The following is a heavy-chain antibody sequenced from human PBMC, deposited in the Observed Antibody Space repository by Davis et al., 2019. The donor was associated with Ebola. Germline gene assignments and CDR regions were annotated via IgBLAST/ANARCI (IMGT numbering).Heavy chain of an antibody. CDR2: TYYRSKWYN. J-gene: IGHJ5*02. CDR3: ARDLLAGRNPTYYYDSSGYRLGSGWFDP. D-gene: IGHD3-22*01. CDR1: GDSVSSNSAA. V-gene: IGHV6-1*01. Sequence: HSQTLSLTCAISGDSVSSNSAAWNWIRQSPSRGLEWLGRTYYRSKWYNDYAVSVKSRITINPDTSKNQFSLQLNSVTPEDTAVYYCARDLLAGRNPTYYYDSSGYRLGSGWFDPWGQGTLVTVSS.